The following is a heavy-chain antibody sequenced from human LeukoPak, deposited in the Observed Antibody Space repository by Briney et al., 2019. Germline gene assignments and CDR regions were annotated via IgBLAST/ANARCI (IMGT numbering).Heavy chain of an antibody. CDR2: ISFSGDNT. J-gene: IGHJ3*01. Sequence: GGSLRLSCPASGFTFRDYALTWVRQAPGKGLEWVSLISFSGDNTYYRDSVKGRFTVSRDNSKDTLYLQMNSLRAEDTAIYHCARDIVISTWGLGTMVTVSS. CDR3: ARDIVIST. V-gene: IGHV3-23*01. CDR1: GFTFRDYA. D-gene: IGHD2/OR15-2a*01.